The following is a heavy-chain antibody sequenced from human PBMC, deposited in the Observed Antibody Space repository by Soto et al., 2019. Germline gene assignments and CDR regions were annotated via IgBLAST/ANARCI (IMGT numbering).Heavy chain of an antibody. CDR3: ARAHPKYYYYGLDV. Sequence: SETLSLTCTVSGGPISGYYWSWIRQPPGKGLEWIGFIYFTGNTNYKPSLESRVTISLDTSKNQFSLKVTSVTAADTAVYYCARAHPKYYYYGLDVWGQGTTVTVSS. J-gene: IGHJ6*02. V-gene: IGHV4-59*01. CDR2: IYFTGNT. CDR1: GGPISGYY.